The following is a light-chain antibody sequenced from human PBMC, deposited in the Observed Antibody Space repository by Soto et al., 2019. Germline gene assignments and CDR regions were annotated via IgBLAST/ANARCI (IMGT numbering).Light chain of an antibody. CDR3: QHNS. J-gene: IGKJ2*01. V-gene: IGKV3-20*01. CDR1: QTITSDS. CDR2: ATS. Sequence: VLTQSPGTLSLSPGERATLSCRASQTITSDSLAWYQHKPGHAPRLLIYATSSRATGIPDRFSGSGSGTDFTLTISRLEPEDFAVYYCQHNSFGQETRLEIK.